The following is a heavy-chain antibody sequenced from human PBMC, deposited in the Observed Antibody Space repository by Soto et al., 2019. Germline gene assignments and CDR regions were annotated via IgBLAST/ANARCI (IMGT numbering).Heavy chain of an antibody. V-gene: IGHV1-46*01. CDR1: GVTFSSYT. CDR2: INPSGGHT. D-gene: IGHD2-21*02. Sequence: ASLKVSCNASGVTFSSYTISWVRRSPGQGLELMGRINPSGGHTTYAQHFLGRVTMTRDTSTSTLYMELTSLTSDDTAIYYCARGGHVVVVTAALDYWGQGTLVTVSS. J-gene: IGHJ4*02. CDR3: ARGGHVVVVTAALDY.